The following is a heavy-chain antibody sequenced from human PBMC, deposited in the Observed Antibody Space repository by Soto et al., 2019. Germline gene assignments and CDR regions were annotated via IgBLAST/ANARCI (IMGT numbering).Heavy chain of an antibody. V-gene: IGHV1-18*01. Sequence: ASVKVSCKASGYTFSSYGISWVRQAPGQGLEWMGWISTYNGNTNYAQKLQGRVTMTTDTSTNTAYMDLRSLPSDDTAVYFCARRLASYYYGMDVWGQGTTVTVSS. CDR1: GYTFSSYG. CDR3: ARRLASYYYGMDV. D-gene: IGHD3-16*01. J-gene: IGHJ6*02. CDR2: ISTYNGNT.